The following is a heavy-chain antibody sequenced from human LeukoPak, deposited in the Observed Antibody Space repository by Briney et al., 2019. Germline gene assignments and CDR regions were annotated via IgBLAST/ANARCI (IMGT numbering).Heavy chain of an antibody. CDR1: GGSFSGYY. V-gene: IGHV4-34*01. CDR2: INHSGST. Sequence: SETLSLTCAVYGGSFSGYYWSWIRQPPGKGLEWIGEINHSGSTNYNPSLKSRATISVDTSKNQFSLKLSSVTAADTAVYYCARGFTGNSSGWRLPTAFDYWGQGTLVTVSS. J-gene: IGHJ4*02. CDR3: ARGFTGNSSGWRLPTAFDY. D-gene: IGHD6-19*01.